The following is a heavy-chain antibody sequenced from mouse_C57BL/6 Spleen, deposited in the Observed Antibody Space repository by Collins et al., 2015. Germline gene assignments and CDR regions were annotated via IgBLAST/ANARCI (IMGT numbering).Heavy chain of an antibody. D-gene: IGHD2-4*01. J-gene: IGHJ2*01. Sequence: QVTLKESGPGILQSSQTLSLTCSFSGFSLSTSGMGVSWIRQPSGKDLEWLAHIYWDDDKRYNPSLQSRLTISKDISRNQVFLKITSVDTADTATYHCARRNDYHYFDYWGQGTTLTVSS. CDR3: ARRNDYHYFDY. CDR1: GFSLSTSGMG. CDR2: IYWDDDK. V-gene: IGHV8-12*01.